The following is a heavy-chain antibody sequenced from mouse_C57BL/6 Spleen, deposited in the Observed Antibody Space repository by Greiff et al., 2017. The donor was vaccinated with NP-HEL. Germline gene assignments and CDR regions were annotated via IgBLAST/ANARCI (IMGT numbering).Heavy chain of an antibody. D-gene: IGHD3-3*01. J-gene: IGHJ3*01. CDR3: ARDGDRAWFAY. V-gene: IGHV14-2*01. CDR1: GFNIKDYY. CDR2: IDPEAGGT. Sequence: VQLQQSGAELVKPGASVKLSCTASGFNIKDYYMHWVKQRTEQGLEWIGRIDPEAGGTKYAPKFQGKATITADTSSNTAYLQFSSLTSADTDVYDCARDGDRAWFAYWGQGTLVTVSA.